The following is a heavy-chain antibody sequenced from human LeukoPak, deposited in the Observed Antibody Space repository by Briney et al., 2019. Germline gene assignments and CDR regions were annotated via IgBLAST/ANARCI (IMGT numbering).Heavy chain of an antibody. J-gene: IGHJ6*03. CDR2: IWYDGSNK. D-gene: IGHD3-3*01. V-gene: IGHV3-30*02. CDR3: AKNGVWSGYYPYYHYYYMDV. CDR1: GFTFSSYG. Sequence: PGGSLRLSCAASGFTFSSYGMHGVRQAPGKGLDWVAVIWYDGSNKYYADSVKGRFTISRDNSKNTLYLQMNSLRAEDTAVYYCAKNGVWSGYYPYYHYYYMDVWGKGTTVTVSS.